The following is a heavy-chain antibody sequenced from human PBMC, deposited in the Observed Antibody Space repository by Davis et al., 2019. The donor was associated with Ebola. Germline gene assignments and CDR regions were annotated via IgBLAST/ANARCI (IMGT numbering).Heavy chain of an antibody. CDR1: GGSISSYY. CDR3: AREGGYYYDSSGYYVLRAFDI. V-gene: IGHV4-59*01. J-gene: IGHJ3*02. D-gene: IGHD3-22*01. Sequence: MPSETLSLTCTVSGGSISSYYWSWIRQPPGKGLEWIGYIYYSGSTNYNPSLKSRVTISVDTSKNQFSLKLSSVTAADTAVYYCAREGGYYYDSSGYYVLRAFDIWGQGTMVTVSS. CDR2: IYYSGST.